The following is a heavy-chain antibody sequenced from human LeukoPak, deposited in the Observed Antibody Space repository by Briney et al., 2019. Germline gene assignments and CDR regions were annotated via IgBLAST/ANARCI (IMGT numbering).Heavy chain of an antibody. CDR2: INPNSGGT. J-gene: IGHJ6*02. Sequence: GASVKVSCKASGYTFTSYDINWVRQATGQGLEWMGWINPNSGGTNYAQKFQGRVTMTRDTSISTAYMELSRLRSDDTAVYYCAKGWELSKGMDVWGQGTTVTVSS. CDR1: GYTFTSYD. V-gene: IGHV1-2*02. D-gene: IGHD1-26*01. CDR3: AKGWELSKGMDV.